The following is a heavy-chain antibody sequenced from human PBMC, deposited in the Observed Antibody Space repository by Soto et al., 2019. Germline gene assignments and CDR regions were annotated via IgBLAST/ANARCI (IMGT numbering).Heavy chain of an antibody. CDR2: IIPIFGTA. CDR1: GGTFSSYA. V-gene: IGHV1-69*13. J-gene: IGHJ4*02. CDR3: ERGGDRFRYCDWLLFLFDY. D-gene: IGHD3-9*01. Sequence: SVNVDCKAAGGTFSSYAISWVRQAPGQGLEWMGGIIPIFGTANYAQKFQGRVTITADESTSTAYMELSSLRSEDTAVYYCERGGDRFRYCDWLLFLFDYRGKG.